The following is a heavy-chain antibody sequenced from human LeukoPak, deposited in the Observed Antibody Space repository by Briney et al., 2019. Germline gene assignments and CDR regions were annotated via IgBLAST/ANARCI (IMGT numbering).Heavy chain of an antibody. J-gene: IGHJ4*02. V-gene: IGHV3-30*18. CDR1: GFTFSSYG. CDR2: ISYDGSNK. Sequence: GRSLRLSCAASGFTFSSYGMHWVRQAPGKGLEWVAVISYDGSNKYYADSVKGRFTISRDNSKNTLYLQMNSLRAEDTAVYYCAKIGYGDYYYFDYWGQGTLVTVSS. D-gene: IGHD4-17*01. CDR3: AKIGYGDYYYFDY.